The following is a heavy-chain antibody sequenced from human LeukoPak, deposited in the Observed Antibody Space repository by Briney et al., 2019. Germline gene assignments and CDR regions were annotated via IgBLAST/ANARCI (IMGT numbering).Heavy chain of an antibody. CDR1: GFTFSDYN. J-gene: IGHJ6*02. D-gene: IGHD3-9*01. Sequence: GGSLRLSCAASGFTFSDYNMNWVRQAPGKGLEWVSYITNGGSTIHHADSVKGRFTITRDNAKKTLYLQMNSLRAEDTAVYYCARSIGLTGGGVDVWGQGTTVTVSS. CDR3: ARSIGLTGGGVDV. CDR2: ITNGGSTI. V-gene: IGHV3-11*01.